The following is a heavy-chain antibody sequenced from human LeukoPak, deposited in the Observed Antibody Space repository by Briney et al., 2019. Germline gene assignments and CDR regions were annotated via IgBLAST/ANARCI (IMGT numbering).Heavy chain of an antibody. CDR1: GFTFSNYD. CDR3: AGLREPIDY. Sequence: PGGSLRLSCAASGFTFSNYDMHWVRQAPGKGLEWVAFIRYDGSNKYYADSVKGRFTISRDNSKNTVYLQMNSLRAEDTAVYYCAGLREPIDYWGQGTLVTVSS. V-gene: IGHV3-30*02. D-gene: IGHD1-26*01. CDR2: IRYDGSNK. J-gene: IGHJ4*02.